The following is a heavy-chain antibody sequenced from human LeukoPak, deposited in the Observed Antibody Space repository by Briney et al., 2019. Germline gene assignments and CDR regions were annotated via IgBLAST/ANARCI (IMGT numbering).Heavy chain of an antibody. CDR3: ARWGGGDYKNAFGI. Sequence: SETLSLTCAVYGGSFSGYYWSWIRQPPGKGLEWIGEINHSGSTNYNPSLKSRVTISVDTSKNQFSLKLSSVTAADTAVYYCARWGGGDYKNAFGIWGQGTMVTVSS. CDR1: GGSFSGYY. D-gene: IGHD4-17*01. J-gene: IGHJ3*02. CDR2: INHSGST. V-gene: IGHV4-34*01.